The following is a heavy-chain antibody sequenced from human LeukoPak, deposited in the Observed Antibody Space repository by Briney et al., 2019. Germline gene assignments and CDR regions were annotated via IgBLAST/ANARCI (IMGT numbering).Heavy chain of an antibody. V-gene: IGHV1-18*01. D-gene: IGHD1-26*01. Sequence: ASVKVSCKASTYTLTSYAISWMRQAPGQGLEWMGWNSVDSGNTNYAQKFQGRVTMTTDTSTNTVYMELRSLRFDDSAVYYCARDVAAIVGVTAWFDPWGQGTLVTVSS. CDR2: NSVDSGNT. J-gene: IGHJ5*02. CDR3: ARDVAAIVGVTAWFDP. CDR1: TYTLTSYA.